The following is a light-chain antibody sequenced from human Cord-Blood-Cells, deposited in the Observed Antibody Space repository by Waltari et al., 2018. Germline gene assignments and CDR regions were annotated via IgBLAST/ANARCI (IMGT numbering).Light chain of an antibody. CDR2: GAS. Sequence: EIVMTQSPATLSVSQGERATLSCRASQSVSSNLACYQQKPGQAPRLLIYGASTRATGIPASFSGSASGTEFTLTISSLQSEDFAVYYCQQYNNWPRTFGQGTKVEIK. J-gene: IGKJ1*01. CDR1: QSVSSN. CDR3: QQYNNWPRT. V-gene: IGKV3D-15*01.